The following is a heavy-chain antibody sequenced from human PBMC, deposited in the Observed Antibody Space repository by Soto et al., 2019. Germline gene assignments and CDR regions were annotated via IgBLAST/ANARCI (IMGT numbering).Heavy chain of an antibody. J-gene: IGHJ4*02. CDR2: FYHSGST. CDR1: GHSISSGYY. D-gene: IGHD3-10*01. CDR3: ARGEYYGSGNYFDY. Sequence: NPSATLSLTCAVPGHSISSGYYWGWIRPPPGKGLEWIGSFYHSGSTYYNPSLKSRVTISVDTSKNQFSLKLSPVTAADTAVYYCARGEYYGSGNYFDYWGQGTLVTVS. V-gene: IGHV4-38-2*01.